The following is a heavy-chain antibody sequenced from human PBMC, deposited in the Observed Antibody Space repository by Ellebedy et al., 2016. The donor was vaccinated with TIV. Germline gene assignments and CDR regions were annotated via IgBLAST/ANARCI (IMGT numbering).Heavy chain of an antibody. D-gene: IGHD1-26*01. CDR3: AKHSGGSYNTRPFNF. J-gene: IGHJ4*02. V-gene: IGHV5-51*01. CDR1: GYSVSTNW. CDR2: IYLGDSDT. Sequence: GESLKISCKDSGYSVSTNWIAWVRQMPGKGLEWMGSIYLGDSDTRYSPSFQGQVIISADKSIATVYLQWSSLKASDTAIYYCAKHSGGSYNTRPFNFWGQGALVTVSS.